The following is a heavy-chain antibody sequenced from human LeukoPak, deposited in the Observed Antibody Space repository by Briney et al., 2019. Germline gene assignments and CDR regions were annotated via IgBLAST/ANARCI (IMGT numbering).Heavy chain of an antibody. J-gene: IGHJ4*02. CDR2: ISSSSSYI. Sequence: GGSLSLSCAASRFTFSSYSMNWVRQAQGQGLEWVSSISSSSSYIYYADSVKGRFTISRDNAKNSLYLQMNSLRAEDTAVYYCAREGSYYDSSGYYSSFDYWGQGTLVTVSS. D-gene: IGHD3-22*01. CDR3: AREGSYYDSSGYYSSFDY. CDR1: RFTFSSYS. V-gene: IGHV3-21*01.